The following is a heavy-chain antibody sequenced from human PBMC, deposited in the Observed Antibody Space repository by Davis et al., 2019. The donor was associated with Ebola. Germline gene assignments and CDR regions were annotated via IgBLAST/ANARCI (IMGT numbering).Heavy chain of an antibody. CDR1: GFTFSSYS. CDR3: ARGSGSYYSYYFDY. Sequence: GESLKISCAASGFTFSSYSMNWVRQAPGKGLEWVSSISSSSSYIYYADSVKGRFTISRDNAKNSLYLQMNSLRAEETAVYYCARGSGSYYSYYFDYWGQGTLVTVSS. CDR2: ISSSSSYI. D-gene: IGHD3-10*01. V-gene: IGHV3-21*01. J-gene: IGHJ4*02.